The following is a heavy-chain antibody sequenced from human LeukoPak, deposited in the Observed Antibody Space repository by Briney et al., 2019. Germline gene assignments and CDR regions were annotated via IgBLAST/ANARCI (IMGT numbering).Heavy chain of an antibody. CDR1: GYTFTSYA. V-gene: IGHV7-4-1*02. J-gene: IGHJ5*02. D-gene: IGHD3-22*01. Sequence: GASVKVSCKASGYTFTSYAMNWVRQAPGQGLEWMGWINTNTGNPTYAQGFTGRFVFSLDTSVSTAYLQISSLKAEDTAVYYCARVYPDYYDSSGYYLTGTYNWFDPWGQGTLVTVSS. CDR3: ARVYPDYYDSSGYYLTGTYNWFDP. CDR2: INTNTGNP.